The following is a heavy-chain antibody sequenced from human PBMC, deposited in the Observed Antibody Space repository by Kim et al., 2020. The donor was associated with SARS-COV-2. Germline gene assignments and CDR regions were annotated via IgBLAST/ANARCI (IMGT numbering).Heavy chain of an antibody. V-gene: IGHV4-59*01. D-gene: IGHD3-9*01. Sequence: SETLSLTCTVSGGSISTYYWSWLRQPPGKGLEWIGYIYYSGSTNYNPSLKGRVTISADTSKSQFSLKLRSVTAADTAVYYCASLRVTGSSPLGGGMDVWGQGTTLTVSS. J-gene: IGHJ6*02. CDR2: IYYSGST. CDR3: ASLRVTGSSPLGGGMDV. CDR1: GGSISTYY.